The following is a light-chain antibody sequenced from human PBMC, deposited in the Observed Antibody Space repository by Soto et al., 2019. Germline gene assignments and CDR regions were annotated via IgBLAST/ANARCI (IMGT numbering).Light chain of an antibody. V-gene: IGKV1-9*01. CDR1: HDISTY. Sequence: DLQLTQSPSLLSASVADRVTITCRASHDISTYLAWYQQKPGKAPKLMIYEASTLQSGVPSRFSGSGSGTEFTLTISGLLPEDFATYHCQQLNTLPFTFGQGTRLEIK. J-gene: IGKJ5*01. CDR2: EAS. CDR3: QQLNTLPFT.